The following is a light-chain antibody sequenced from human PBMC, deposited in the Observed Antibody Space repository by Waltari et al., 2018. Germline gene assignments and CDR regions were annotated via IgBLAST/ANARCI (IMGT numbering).Light chain of an antibody. J-gene: IGKJ5*01. Sequence: EVVLTQSPGTLPLSPGERATLSCRASQSVDSDFLAWYQQKPGQPPKLLIFGASSRAAGIPDRFSGTGSGTDFSLTINRLEPEDFAVYYCQQHRSFTFGQGTRLEI. CDR2: GAS. CDR3: QQHRSFT. CDR1: QSVDSDF. V-gene: IGKV3-20*01.